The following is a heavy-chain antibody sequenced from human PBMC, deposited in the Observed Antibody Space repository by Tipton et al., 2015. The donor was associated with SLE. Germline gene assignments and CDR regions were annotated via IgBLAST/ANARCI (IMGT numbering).Heavy chain of an antibody. V-gene: IGHV4-31*03. CDR2: IYYSGNT. CDR3: ASMIVVIPVEARRDGMDV. CDR1: GGSISSGGYY. Sequence: TLSLTCTVSGGSISSGGYYWSWIRQHPGKGLEWIGYIYYSGNTDYTPSLKSRVTISVDTSKNQFSLKLSSVTAADTAVYYCASMIVVIPVEARRDGMDVWGQGTLVTVSS. D-gene: IGHD2-2*01. J-gene: IGHJ6*02.